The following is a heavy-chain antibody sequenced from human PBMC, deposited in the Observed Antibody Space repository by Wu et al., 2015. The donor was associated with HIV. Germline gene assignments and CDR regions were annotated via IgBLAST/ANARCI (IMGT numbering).Heavy chain of an antibody. CDR2: IIPIFGTA. D-gene: IGHD2-15*01. J-gene: IGHJ6*02. Sequence: QVQLVQSGAEVKKPGSSVKVSCKASGGTFSSYAISWVRQAPGQGLEWMGGIIPIFGTANYAQKFQGRVTITTDESTSTAYMELSSLRSEDTAVYYCARSPRDCSGGSCYSRGLYYGMDVWGQG. CDR3: ARSPRDCSGGSCYSRGLYYGMDV. V-gene: IGHV1-69*05. CDR1: GGTFSSYA.